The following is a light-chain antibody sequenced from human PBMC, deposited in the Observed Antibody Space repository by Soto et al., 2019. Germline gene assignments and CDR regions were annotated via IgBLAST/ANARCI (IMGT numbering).Light chain of an antibody. CDR1: SGSIASNY. V-gene: IGLV6-57*04. Sequence: NFMLTQPHSVSESPGKTVTISCTRSSGSIASNYVQWYQQRPGSAPTPVIYEDSQRPSGVPDRFSGSIDSSSNSASLTISRLKTEDEADFYCQSFDINNVVFSGGTKVTVL. CDR2: EDS. CDR3: QSFDINNVV. J-gene: IGLJ2*01.